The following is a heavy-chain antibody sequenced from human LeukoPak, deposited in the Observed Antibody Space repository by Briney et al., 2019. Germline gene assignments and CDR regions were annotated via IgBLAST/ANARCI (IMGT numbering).Heavy chain of an antibody. V-gene: IGHV3-23*01. D-gene: IGHD6-6*01. CDR3: AKAPLGVGSSEIFDY. CDR1: GCTFCSYA. CDR2: ISGSGGST. Sequence: GGSLRLSCAASGCTFCSYAMSWVPQAPGKGLECVSAISGSGGSTYYADSVKGRFTISRDNSKNTLYLQMNSLSAEDTAVYYCAKAPLGVGSSEIFDYWGQGTLVTVSS. J-gene: IGHJ4*02.